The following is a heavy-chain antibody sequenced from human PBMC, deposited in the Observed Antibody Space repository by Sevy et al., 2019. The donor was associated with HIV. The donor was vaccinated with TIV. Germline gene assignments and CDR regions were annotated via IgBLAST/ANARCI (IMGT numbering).Heavy chain of an antibody. D-gene: IGHD6-19*01. CDR2: ISYDASNT. CDR1: GFSFSTYG. Sequence: GGSLRLSCEASGFSFSTYGMHWVRQAPGKGLEWVAVISYDASNTYYEDSVKGRVTISRDNSKNTLYLQMGRLRAEDTAVYYCAKSALAVAATYLTDHWGQGTLVTVSS. J-gene: IGHJ5*02. V-gene: IGHV3-30*18. CDR3: AKSALAVAATYLTDH.